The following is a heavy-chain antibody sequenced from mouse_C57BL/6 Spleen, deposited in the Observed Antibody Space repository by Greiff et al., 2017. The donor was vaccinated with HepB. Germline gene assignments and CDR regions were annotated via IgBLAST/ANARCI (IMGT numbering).Heavy chain of an antibody. J-gene: IGHJ1*03. CDR1: GYTFTSYW. CDR3: ARYYGSSYWYFDV. V-gene: IGHV1-72*01. D-gene: IGHD1-1*01. Sequence: VQLVESGAELVKPGASVKLSCKASGYTFTSYWMHWVKQRPGRGLEWIGRIDPNSGGTKYNEKFKSKATLTVDKPSSTAYMQLSSLTSEDSAVYYCARYYGSSYWYFDVWGTGTTVTVSS. CDR2: IDPNSGGT.